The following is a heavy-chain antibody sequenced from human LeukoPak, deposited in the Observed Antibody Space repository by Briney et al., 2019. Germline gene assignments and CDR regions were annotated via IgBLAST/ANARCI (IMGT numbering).Heavy chain of an antibody. CDR2: INSDGSST. Sequence: GGSLRLSCAASGFTFSSYWMHWVRQAPGKGLVWVSRINSDGSSTSYADSVKGRFTISRDNAKNTLYLQMYSLRAEDTAVYYCARYYYDSSGYYPTEGFDYWGQGTLVTVSS. J-gene: IGHJ4*02. CDR1: GFTFSSYW. V-gene: IGHV3-74*01. D-gene: IGHD3-22*01. CDR3: ARYYYDSSGYYPTEGFDY.